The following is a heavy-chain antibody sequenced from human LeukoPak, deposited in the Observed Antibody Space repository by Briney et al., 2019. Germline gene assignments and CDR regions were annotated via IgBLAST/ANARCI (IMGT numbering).Heavy chain of an antibody. D-gene: IGHD6-13*01. J-gene: IGHJ4*02. V-gene: IGHV3-7*01. Sequence: PGGSLRLSCAASGFTFSSYWMSWVRQAPGKGLEWVANIKLDGSEKYYVDSVKGRFTISRDNAKNSLYLHMNSLRPEDTAVYYCARDRIAAAGTDYDYWGQGALVTVSS. CDR2: IKLDGSEK. CDR1: GFTFSSYW. CDR3: ARDRIAAAGTDYDY.